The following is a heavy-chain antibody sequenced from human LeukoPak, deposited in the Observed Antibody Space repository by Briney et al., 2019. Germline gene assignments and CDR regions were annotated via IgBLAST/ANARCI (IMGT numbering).Heavy chain of an antibody. D-gene: IGHD2-2*01. CDR2: ISGSGGST. J-gene: IGHJ6*02. CDR3: AKGYCSSTSCSISYYYYYGMDV. CDR1: GFTVSSNY. V-gene: IGHV3-23*01. Sequence: GGSLRLSCAASGFTVSSNYMSWVRQAPGKGLEWVSAISGSGGSTYYADSVKGRFTISRDNSKNTLYLQMNSLRAEDTAVYYCAKGYCSSTSCSISYYYYYGMDVWGQGTTVTVSS.